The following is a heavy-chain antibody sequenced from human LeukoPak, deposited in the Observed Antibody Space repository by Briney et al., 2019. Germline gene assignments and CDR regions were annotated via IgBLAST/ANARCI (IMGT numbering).Heavy chain of an antibody. CDR2: TYYRSKWYN. CDR3: ARFLAKGIAAAGTFDY. Sequence: SQTLSLTCAISGDSVSNNSATWSWIRQSPSRGLECLGRTYYRSKWYNDYAVSVKSRITINPDTSKNQFSLQLNSVTPEDTAVYYCARFLAKGIAAAGTFDYWGQGTLVTVSS. D-gene: IGHD6-13*01. CDR1: GDSVSNNSAT. J-gene: IGHJ4*02. V-gene: IGHV6-1*01.